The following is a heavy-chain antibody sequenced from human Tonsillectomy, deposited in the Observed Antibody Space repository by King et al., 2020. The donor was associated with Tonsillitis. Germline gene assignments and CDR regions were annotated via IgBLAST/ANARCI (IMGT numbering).Heavy chain of an antibody. V-gene: IGHV4-59*01. D-gene: IGHD5-24*01. J-gene: IGHJ4*02. CDR1: GGSINRYY. CDR2: IFYTGST. CDR3: AREMATPWGDFDF. Sequence: QLQESGPGLVKPSETLSLTCTVSGGSINRYYWSWIRQPPGKGLEWIGYIFYTGSTNYNPSLQSRVTISLDTPNNQFSLRLTSVTAADTAVYYCAREMATPWGDFDFWGQGALVTVSS.